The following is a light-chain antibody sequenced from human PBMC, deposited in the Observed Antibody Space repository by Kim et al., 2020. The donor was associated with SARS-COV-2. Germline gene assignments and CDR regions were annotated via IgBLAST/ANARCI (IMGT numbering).Light chain of an antibody. Sequence: VSPGQTASITCSGDKLGDKYTCWYQQKPGQSPVLVIYQDTKRPSGIPERFSGSNSGNTATLTISGTQAMDEADYYCQAWDSHTVVFGGGTQLTV. V-gene: IGLV3-1*01. CDR1: KLGDKY. CDR2: QDT. J-gene: IGLJ2*01. CDR3: QAWDSHTVV.